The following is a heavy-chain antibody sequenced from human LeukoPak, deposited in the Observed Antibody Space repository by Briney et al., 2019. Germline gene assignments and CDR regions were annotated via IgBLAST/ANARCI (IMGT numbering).Heavy chain of an antibody. CDR3: ARSNSGFGVLDGAFDI. CDR1: GGTFSSYT. CDR2: IIPILGIA. V-gene: IGHV1-69*02. Sequence: SVKVSCKASGGTFSSYTISWVRQAPGQGPEWMGRIIPILGIANYAQKFQGRVTITADKSTSTAYMELSSLRSEDTAVYYCARSNSGFGVLDGAFDIWGQGTMVTVSS. D-gene: IGHD4-23*01. J-gene: IGHJ3*02.